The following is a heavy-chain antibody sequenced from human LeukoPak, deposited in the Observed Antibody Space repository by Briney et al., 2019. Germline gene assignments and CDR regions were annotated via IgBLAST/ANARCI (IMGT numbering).Heavy chain of an antibody. J-gene: IGHJ4*02. D-gene: IGHD3-3*01. CDR1: GYTFTSYG. Sequence: ASVKVSCKASGYTFTSYGISWVRQAPGQGLEWMGWISAYNGNTNYAQKLQGRVTMTIDTSTSTAYMELRSLRSDDTAVYYCARTYYDFWSGYYTGGYFDYWGQGTLVTVSS. CDR3: ARTYYDFWSGYYTGGYFDY. CDR2: ISAYNGNT. V-gene: IGHV1-18*01.